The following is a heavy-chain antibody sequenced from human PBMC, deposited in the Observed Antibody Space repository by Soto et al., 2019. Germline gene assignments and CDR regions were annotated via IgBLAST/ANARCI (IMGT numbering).Heavy chain of an antibody. CDR2: IWYDGSNK. V-gene: IGHV3-33*01. Sequence: GGSLRLSCAASGFTFSSYGMHWVRQAPGKGLEWVAVIWYDGSNKYYADSVKGRFTISRDNSKNTLYLQMNSLRAEDTAVYYCARVLSGVTYYYDSSGYDFDYWGQGTLVT. CDR3: ARVLSGVTYYYDSSGYDFDY. J-gene: IGHJ4*02. CDR1: GFTFSSYG. D-gene: IGHD3-22*01.